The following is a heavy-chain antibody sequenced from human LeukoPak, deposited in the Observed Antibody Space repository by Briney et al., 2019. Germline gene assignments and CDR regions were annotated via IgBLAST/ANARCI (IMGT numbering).Heavy chain of an antibody. CDR2: ITPIFGTA. V-gene: IGHV1-69*05. Sequence: ASVKVSCKASGGTFSSYAISWVRQAPGQGLEWMGGITPIFGTANYAQKFQGRVAITTDESTSTAYMELSSLRSEDTAVYYCARALSWLELPTGRFDPWGQGTLVTVSS. CDR1: GGTFSSYA. J-gene: IGHJ5*02. CDR3: ARALSWLELPTGRFDP. D-gene: IGHD1-26*01.